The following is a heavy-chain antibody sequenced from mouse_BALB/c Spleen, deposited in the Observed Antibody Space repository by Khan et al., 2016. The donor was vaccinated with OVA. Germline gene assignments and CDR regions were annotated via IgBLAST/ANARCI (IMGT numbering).Heavy chain of an antibody. CDR1: GYSITSDYA. CDR2: ISSSGST. D-gene: IGHD2-3*01. V-gene: IGHV3-2*02. CDR3: ERDGSRYNYAMDY. J-gene: IGHJ4*01. Sequence: EVQLVESGPGLVKPSQSLSLTCTVTGYSITSDYAWNWIRQFPGNKLEWMGYISSSGSTNYNPALKSRISLTPDTSNNPFFLQLNSVTTEDTATYYCERDGSRYNYAMDYWGQGTSVTVSS.